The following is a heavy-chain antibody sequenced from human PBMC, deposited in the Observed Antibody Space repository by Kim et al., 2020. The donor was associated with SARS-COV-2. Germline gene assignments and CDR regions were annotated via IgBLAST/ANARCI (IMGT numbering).Heavy chain of an antibody. J-gene: IGHJ5*02. CDR2: ISSSSSYI. Sequence: GGSLRLSCAASGFTFSSYSMNWVRQAPGKGLEWVSSISSSSSYIYYADSVKGRFTISRDNAKNSLYLQMNSLRAEDTAVYCCARDGDYCGSGNLNWFDPWGQGTLVTVSS. D-gene: IGHD3-10*01. CDR1: GFTFSSYS. CDR3: ARDGDYCGSGNLNWFDP. V-gene: IGHV3-21*01.